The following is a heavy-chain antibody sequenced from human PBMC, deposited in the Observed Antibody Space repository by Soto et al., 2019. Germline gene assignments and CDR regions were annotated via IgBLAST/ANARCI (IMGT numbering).Heavy chain of an antibody. CDR3: ARGHGIYVRFDS. V-gene: IGHV4-4*07. CDR1: GGSINSYW. Sequence: SETLSLTCTVSGGSINSYWWSWIRQPAGKGLEWIGRVYSSGTTDYNPSLNSRATMSVETSKNQFSLKLSSVTAADTAMYFCARGHGIYVRFDSWGQGTLVTVSS. J-gene: IGHJ4*02. D-gene: IGHD3-10*02. CDR2: VYSSGTT.